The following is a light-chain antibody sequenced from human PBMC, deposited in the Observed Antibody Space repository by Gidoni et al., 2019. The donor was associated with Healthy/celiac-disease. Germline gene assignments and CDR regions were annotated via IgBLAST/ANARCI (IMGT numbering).Light chain of an antibody. Sequence: EIVITQSPATLSVSPGERATLSCRSSQSVSSNFAWYQQKPGQAPRLLIYGASTRATGIPARFRGSGSGTEFTLNISSLQSEDFAVYYCQQYKNWPPWTFGQGTKVEIK. CDR2: GAS. V-gene: IGKV3-15*01. CDR3: QQYKNWPPWT. J-gene: IGKJ1*01. CDR1: QSVSSN.